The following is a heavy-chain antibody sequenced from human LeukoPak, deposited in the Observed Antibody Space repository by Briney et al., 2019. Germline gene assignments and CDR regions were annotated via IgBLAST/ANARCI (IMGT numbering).Heavy chain of an antibody. CDR3: VRPDIVTVPLGC. CDR2: INTDGSIT. V-gene: IGHV3-74*01. CDR1: GFTFSTYW. J-gene: IGHJ4*02. D-gene: IGHD2-2*01. Sequence: GGSLRLSCAASGFTFSTYWMHWVRQAPGKGLVWVSRINTDGSITDYADSVKGRFTISRDNAKNTLYLQVNSLRAEDTAIYYCVRPDIVTVPLGCWGQGTLVTVSS.